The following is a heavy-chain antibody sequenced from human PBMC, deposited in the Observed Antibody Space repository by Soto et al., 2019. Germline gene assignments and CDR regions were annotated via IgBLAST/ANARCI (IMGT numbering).Heavy chain of an antibody. Sequence: SETLSLTCTVAGGSISSGGYYWSWNRQHPGKGLEWIGYIYYSGSTNYNPSLKSRVTISVDTSKNQFSLKLSSVTAADTAVYYCARRYGDYFDYWGQGTLVTVSS. CDR2: IYYSGST. J-gene: IGHJ4*02. CDR1: GGSISSGGYY. V-gene: IGHV4-31*03. CDR3: ARRYGDYFDY. D-gene: IGHD4-17*01.